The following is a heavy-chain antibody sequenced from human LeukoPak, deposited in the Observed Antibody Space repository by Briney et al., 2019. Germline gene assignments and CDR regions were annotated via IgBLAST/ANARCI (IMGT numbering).Heavy chain of an antibody. V-gene: IGHV3-23*01. CDR3: AKEWERFLEWFDAFDI. CDR2: ISGSGGST. Sequence: GGSLRLSCAASGFTFSSYAMSWVRQAPGKGLEWVSAISGSGGSTYYADSVKGRFTISRDNSKNTLYLQMNSLRAEDTAVYYCAKEWERFLEWFDAFDIWGQGTMVTVSS. D-gene: IGHD3-3*01. CDR1: GFTFSSYA. J-gene: IGHJ3*02.